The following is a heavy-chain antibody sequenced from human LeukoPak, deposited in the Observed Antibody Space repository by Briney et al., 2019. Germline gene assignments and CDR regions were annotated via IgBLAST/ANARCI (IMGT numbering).Heavy chain of an antibody. D-gene: IGHD3-10*01. CDR1: GGSISSGSYY. CDR3: ARTRDSGSSDI. J-gene: IGHJ3*02. Sequence: PPETLSLTCTVSGGSISSGSYYWSWIRQPAGKGLEWIGRIYTSGSTNYNPSLKSRVTILIDTSKNQFSLRLSSVTAADTAVYYCARTRDSGSSDIWGQGTMVTVSS. V-gene: IGHV4-61*02. CDR2: IYTSGST.